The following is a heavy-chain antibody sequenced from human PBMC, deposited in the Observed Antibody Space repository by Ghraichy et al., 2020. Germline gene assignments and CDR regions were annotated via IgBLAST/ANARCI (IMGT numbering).Heavy chain of an antibody. CDR3: AKSGYCSGGNCYRSFDP. Sequence: GGSLRLSCAASGFTFNSYAMSWVRQAPGKGLEWVSAISGSGGSTYYADSVKGRFTISRDNSKNTLFLQMISLRAEDTAVYYCAKSGYCSGGNCYRSFDPWGQGTLVTVSS. CDR1: GFTFNSYA. V-gene: IGHV3-23*01. J-gene: IGHJ5*02. D-gene: IGHD2-15*01. CDR2: ISGSGGST.